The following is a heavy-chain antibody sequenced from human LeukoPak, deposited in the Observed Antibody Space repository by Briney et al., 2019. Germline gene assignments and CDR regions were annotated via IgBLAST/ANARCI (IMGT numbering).Heavy chain of an antibody. D-gene: IGHD4-23*01. CDR2: INPSGDST. V-gene: IGHV1-46*01. CDR1: GYTFTRYY. CDR3: ARAPGYGGNSDY. J-gene: IGHJ4*02. Sequence: GASVKVSCKASGYTFTRYYIHWVRQAPGQGLEWMGTINPSGDSTSYAQKFQGRVTMTRDTSTSTVYMELSSLRSEDTAVYYSARAPGYGGNSDYWGQGTLVTVSS.